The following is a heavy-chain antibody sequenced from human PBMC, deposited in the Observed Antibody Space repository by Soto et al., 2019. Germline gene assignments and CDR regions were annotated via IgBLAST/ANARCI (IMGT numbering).Heavy chain of an antibody. Sequence: QVQLVQSGAEVKKPGASVKVSCKASGYDFTDHYIHWVRQAPGQGLEWMGIISPDGGSTRYSQQFQARITRTRDTSTSTVYMELSSLRSEDTAVYYCARAPRGGVIIVITSAQIDYWGQGTLVTVSS. CDR1: GYDFTDHY. CDR2: ISPDGGST. CDR3: ARAPRGGVIIVITSAQIDY. V-gene: IGHV1-46*01. D-gene: IGHD3-10*01. J-gene: IGHJ4*02.